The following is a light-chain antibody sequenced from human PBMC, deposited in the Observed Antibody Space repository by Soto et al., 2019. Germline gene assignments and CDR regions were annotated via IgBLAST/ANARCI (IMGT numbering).Light chain of an antibody. CDR1: QSLLHSNGFHY. CDR3: IQSLQTPRT. V-gene: IGKV2-28*01. Sequence: DIVMTQSPFSLPVTPGEPASISCRSSQSLLHSNGFHYLHWYLQKPGQSPQLLIYLGSTRATGVPDRFSGSGSGTYFTLKISRVEAEDAGVYYCIQSLQTPRTFGQGTKVEIK. J-gene: IGKJ1*01. CDR2: LGS.